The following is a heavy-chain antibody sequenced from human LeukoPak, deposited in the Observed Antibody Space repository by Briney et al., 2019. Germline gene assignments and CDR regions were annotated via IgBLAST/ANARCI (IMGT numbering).Heavy chain of an antibody. D-gene: IGHD2-21*02. CDR2: ISYDGSNK. Sequence: GGSLRLSCAASGFTFSSYAMHWVRQAPGKGLEWVAVISYDGSNKYYADSVKGRSTISRDNSKNTLYLQMNSLRAEDTAVYYCARDDVVVTAITKKQARPGFWFDPWGQGTLVTVSS. V-gene: IGHV3-30*04. J-gene: IGHJ5*02. CDR3: ARDDVVVTAITKKQARPGFWFDP. CDR1: GFTFSSYA.